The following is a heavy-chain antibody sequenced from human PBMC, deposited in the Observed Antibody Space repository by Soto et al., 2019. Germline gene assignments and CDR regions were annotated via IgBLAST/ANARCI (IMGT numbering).Heavy chain of an antibody. CDR3: ARALRTYYYYGMEV. CDR2: ISSSGSTI. CDR1: GFTFSDYY. J-gene: IGHJ6*02. Sequence: QVQLVESGGGLVKPGGSLRLSCAASGFTFSDYYMSWIRQAPGKGLEWVSYISSSGSTIYYADSVKGRFTISRDNAKNSLYLQMNSVRAEDRSVYYCARALRTYYYYGMEVWGQGTTVTVSS. V-gene: IGHV3-11*01.